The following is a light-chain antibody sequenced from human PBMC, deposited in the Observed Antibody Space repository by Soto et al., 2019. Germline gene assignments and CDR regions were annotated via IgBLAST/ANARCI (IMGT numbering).Light chain of an antibody. J-gene: IGKJ4*01. V-gene: IGKV3-20*01. CDR2: GTT. CDR1: QTVSSSY. Sequence: EIVLTQSPGTLSLSPGETATLSCRASQTVSSSYLAWYQQKPGQAPRLLIYGTTTRATGVPDRFSGGGSGTAFTLTIIRLEPEDFALYNCQQYVSSPPTFGGGPKVEIK. CDR3: QQYVSSPPT.